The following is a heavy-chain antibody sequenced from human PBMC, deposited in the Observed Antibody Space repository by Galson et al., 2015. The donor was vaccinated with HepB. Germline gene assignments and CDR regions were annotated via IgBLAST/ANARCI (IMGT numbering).Heavy chain of an antibody. CDR3: AKDGSGGYSFGWIGAFDI. CDR2: ISGSGGST. CDR1: GFTFSSYA. V-gene: IGHV3-23*01. J-gene: IGHJ3*02. Sequence: SLRLSCAASGFTFSSYAMSWVRQAPGKGLEWVSAISGSGGSTYYADSVKGRFTISRDNSKNTLYLQMINLRAEDTAVYYCAKDGSGGYSFGWIGAFDIWGQGTMVTVSS. D-gene: IGHD5-18*01.